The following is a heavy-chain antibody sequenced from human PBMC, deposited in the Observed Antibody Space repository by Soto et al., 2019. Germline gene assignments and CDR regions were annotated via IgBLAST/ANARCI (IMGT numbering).Heavy chain of an antibody. V-gene: IGHV6-1*01. D-gene: IGHD3-3*01. J-gene: IGHJ6*02. CDR1: GDSVASNSAT. CDR2: TYYRSNWYN. Sequence: SQTLALTCAISGDSVASNSATWNWIRQSLSRVLEWRGRTYYRSNWYNDYAESVKSRISIDPVTSKNQVSLQLKTVAPEDTAVYYCPXGATSGRYVHYYYGIDVWGQGTTVTVS. CDR3: PXGATSGRYVHYYYGIDV.